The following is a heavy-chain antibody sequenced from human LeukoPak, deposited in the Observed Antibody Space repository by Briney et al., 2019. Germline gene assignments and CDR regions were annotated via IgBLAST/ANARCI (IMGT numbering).Heavy chain of an antibody. CDR1: GFTFSSYG. CDR3: AKYYGDSAPDDY. Sequence: GRSLRLSCAASGFTFSSYGMHWVRQAPGKGLEWVAVISYDGSNKYYADSVKGRFTISRDNSKNTLHLQMNSLRAEDTAVYYCAKYYGDSAPDDYWGQGTLVTVSS. CDR2: ISYDGSNK. D-gene: IGHD4-17*01. V-gene: IGHV3-30*18. J-gene: IGHJ4*02.